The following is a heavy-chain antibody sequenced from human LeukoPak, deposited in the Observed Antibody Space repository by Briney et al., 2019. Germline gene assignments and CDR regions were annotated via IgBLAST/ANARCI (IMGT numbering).Heavy chain of an antibody. CDR2: ISSSSSYI. J-gene: IGHJ3*02. D-gene: IGHD2-15*01. CDR1: GFTFSSYS. Sequence: GGSLRLSCAASGFTFSSYSMNWVRQAPGKGLEWVSSISSSSSYIYYADSVKGRFTISRDNAKNSLYLQMNSLRAEDTVVYYCAREYCSGGSCYNDAFDIWGQGTMVTVSS. V-gene: IGHV3-21*01. CDR3: AREYCSGGSCYNDAFDI.